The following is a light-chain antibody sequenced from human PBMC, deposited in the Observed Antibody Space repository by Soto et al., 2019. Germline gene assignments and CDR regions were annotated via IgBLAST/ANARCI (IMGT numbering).Light chain of an antibody. CDR3: SSFTISRNTVI. CDR1: SSDVGNYNY. CDR2: DVS. J-gene: IGLJ2*01. Sequence: QAVLTQPRSVSGSPGQSVTISCTGTSSDVGNYNYVSWYQYHPGKAPKLMIYDVSNRPSGISNRFSGSKSGNTASLTISGLQAEDEADYYCSSFTISRNTVIFGGGTKLTVL. V-gene: IGLV2-14*01.